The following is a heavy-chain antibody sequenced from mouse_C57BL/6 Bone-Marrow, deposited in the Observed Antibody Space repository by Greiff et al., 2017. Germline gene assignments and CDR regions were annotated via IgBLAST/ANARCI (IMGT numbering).Heavy chain of an antibody. J-gene: IGHJ2*01. V-gene: IGHV1-64*01. CDR2: IHPNSGST. D-gene: IGHD2-3*01. CDR1: GYTFTSYW. Sequence: QVQLQQSGAELVKPGASVKLSCKASGYTFTSYWMHWVKQRPGQGLEWIGMIHPNSGSTNYNEKFKSKATLTVDKSSSTAYMQLSRLTSEDSAVYCCTRRWLRFDYWGQGTTLTVSS. CDR3: TRRWLRFDY.